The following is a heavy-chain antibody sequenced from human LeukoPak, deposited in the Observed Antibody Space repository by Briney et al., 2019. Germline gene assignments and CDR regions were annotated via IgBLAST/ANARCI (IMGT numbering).Heavy chain of an antibody. CDR1: GFTFSSYA. CDR3: ARGPQTGTTEGNWFDP. Sequence: GGSLRLSCAASGFTFSSYAMHWVRQAPGKGLEWVAVISYDGSNKYYADSVKGRFTISRDNSKNTLYLQMNSLRAEDTAVYYCARGPQTGTTEGNWFDPWGQGTLVTVSS. CDR2: ISYDGSNK. D-gene: IGHD1-7*01. V-gene: IGHV3-30-3*01. J-gene: IGHJ5*02.